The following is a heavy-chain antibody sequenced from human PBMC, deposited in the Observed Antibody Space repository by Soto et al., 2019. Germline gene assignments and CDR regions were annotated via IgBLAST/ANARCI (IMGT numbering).Heavy chain of an antibody. J-gene: IGHJ4*02. D-gene: IGHD3-10*01. CDR2: INAGNGNT. Sequence: GASVKVSCKASGYTFTSYAMHWVRQAPGQRLEWMGWINAGNGNTKYSQKFQGRFTITRDTSASTAYMELSSLRSEDTALYYCARCVGYGSGSYYLRAPDYWGQGTLVTVSS. CDR3: ARCVGYGSGSYYLRAPDY. CDR1: GYTFTSYA. V-gene: IGHV1-3*01.